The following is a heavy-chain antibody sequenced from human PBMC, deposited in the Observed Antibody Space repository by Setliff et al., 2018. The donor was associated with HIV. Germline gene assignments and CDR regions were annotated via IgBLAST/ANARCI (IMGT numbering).Heavy chain of an antibody. CDR1: GYTFTGYF. CDR3: ATFDYGHSLGKIDY. D-gene: IGHD4-17*01. Sequence: GASVKVSCKASGYTFTGYFIHWVRQAPGQGFEWMGWMNPNTGNTHYAPKFQGRVTMTRDTSITTAYMEMTKLTSDDTAVYYCATFDYGHSLGKIDYWGQGTLVTVSS. V-gene: IGHV1-2*02. CDR2: MNPNTGNT. J-gene: IGHJ4*02.